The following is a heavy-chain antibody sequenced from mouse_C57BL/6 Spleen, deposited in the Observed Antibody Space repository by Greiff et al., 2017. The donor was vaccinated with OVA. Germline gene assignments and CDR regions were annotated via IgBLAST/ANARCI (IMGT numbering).Heavy chain of an antibody. D-gene: IGHD1-1*01. V-gene: IGHV1-50*01. Sequence: QVQLQQPGAELVKPGASVKLSCKASGYTFTSYWMQWVKQRPGQGLEWIGEIDPSDSYTNYNQKFKGKATLTVDTSSSTAYMQLSSLTSDDSAVYDCARLVYGSFGYGGHGTALTLSS. CDR2: IDPSDSYT. CDR1: GYTFTSYW. CDR3: ARLVYGSFGY. J-gene: IGHJ2*01.